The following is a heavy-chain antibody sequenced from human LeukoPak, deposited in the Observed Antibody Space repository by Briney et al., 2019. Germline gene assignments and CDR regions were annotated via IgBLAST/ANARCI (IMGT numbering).Heavy chain of an antibody. J-gene: IGHJ5*02. CDR2: ISAYNGNT. D-gene: IGHD3-3*01. CDR1: GYTFTSYG. V-gene: IGHV1-18*01. Sequence: ASVKVSCKASGYTFTSYGISWVRQAPGQGLEWMGWISAYNGNTNYAQKLQGRVTMTTDTSTSTVYMELRSLRSDDTAVYYCAREYDFWSGYSNWFDPWGQGTLVTVSS. CDR3: AREYDFWSGYSNWFDP.